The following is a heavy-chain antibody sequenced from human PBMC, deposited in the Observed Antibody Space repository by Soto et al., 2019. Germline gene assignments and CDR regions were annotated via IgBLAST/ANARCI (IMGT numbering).Heavy chain of an antibody. J-gene: IGHJ4*02. CDR1: GFTFSSHA. Sequence: ASVKVSCKASGFTFSSHAIHWVRQAPGQRLEWMGWINAGNGNTKYSQKFQGRVTITRDISANTAYMELSSLRSEDTAVYYCARGSGSYFPYFDYWGLGTLVTVS. CDR2: INAGNGNT. V-gene: IGHV1-3*01. CDR3: ARGSGSYFPYFDY. D-gene: IGHD1-26*01.